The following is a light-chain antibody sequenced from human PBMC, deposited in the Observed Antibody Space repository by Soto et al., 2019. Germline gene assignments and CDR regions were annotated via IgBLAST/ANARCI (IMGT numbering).Light chain of an antibody. CDR1: QSIGNF. V-gene: IGKV1-39*01. CDR2: AAS. J-gene: IGKJ3*01. Sequence: DIQMTQSPSSLSASIGDRVSITCRASQSIGNFLNWYQQKPGKVPKLLIYAASNLHSGVPSRFSGSGSGTEFTLTISSLQLEDFAAYYCQQSYTSPAFTFGPGNRVNAK. CDR3: QQSYTSPAFT.